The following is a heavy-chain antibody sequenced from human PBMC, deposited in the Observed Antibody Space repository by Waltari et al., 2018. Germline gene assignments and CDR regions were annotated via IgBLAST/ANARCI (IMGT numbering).Heavy chain of an antibody. D-gene: IGHD1-26*01. V-gene: IGHV4-38-2*02. CDR1: GYSISSGYY. J-gene: IGHJ4*02. Sequence: QVQLQESGPGLVKPSETLSLTCTVSGYSISSGYYWGWTRQPPGKGLEWIGSIYHSGRTYDNPSLKSRVTISVDTSKNQFSLKLSSVTAADTAVYYCARRYSGSSAFDYWGQGTLVTVSS. CDR2: IYHSGRT. CDR3: ARRYSGSSAFDY.